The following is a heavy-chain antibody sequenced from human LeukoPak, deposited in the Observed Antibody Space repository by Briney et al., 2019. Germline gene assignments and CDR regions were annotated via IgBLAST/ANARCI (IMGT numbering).Heavy chain of an antibody. V-gene: IGHV1-2*02. CDR3: ARASDYGDYGFVCDY. J-gene: IGHJ4*02. D-gene: IGHD4-17*01. CDR2: INPNSGGT. Sequence: ASVKVSCKASGYTFTGYYMHWVRQAPGQGLEWMGWINPNSGGTNYAQKFQGRVTMTRDTSISTAYMELSRLRSDDTAVYYCARASDYGDYGFVCDYWGQGTLVTVSS. CDR1: GYTFTGYY.